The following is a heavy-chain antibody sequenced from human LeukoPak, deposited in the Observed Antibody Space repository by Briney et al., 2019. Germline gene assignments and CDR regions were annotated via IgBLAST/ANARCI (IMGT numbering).Heavy chain of an antibody. CDR1: GFTVSSNY. D-gene: IGHD2-2*01. V-gene: IGHV3-66*01. Sequence: GGSLRLSCAASGFTVSSNYMSWVRQAPGKGLEWVSVIYSGGSTYYADSVKGRFTISRDNAKNSLYLQMNSLRAEDTAVYYCARADRSSTSCYDMGDYFDYWGQGTLVTVSS. CDR2: IYSGGST. CDR3: ARADRSSTSCYDMGDYFDY. J-gene: IGHJ4*02.